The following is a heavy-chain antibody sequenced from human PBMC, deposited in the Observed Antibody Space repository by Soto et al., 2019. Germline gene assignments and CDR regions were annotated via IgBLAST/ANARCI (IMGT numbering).Heavy chain of an antibody. J-gene: IGHJ6*02. CDR3: ARRPAATDYYYYGMDV. V-gene: IGHV1-69*01. CDR2: IIPLFGTT. CDR1: GGTFSTYG. D-gene: IGHD2-2*01. Sequence: QVQLVQSGAEVKKPGSSVKVSCKASGGTFSTYGINWVRQAPGQGLEWLGGIIPLFGTTDYARKVQGRVTITADETTGTAYMELSSLRSDDTAVYYCARRPAATDYYYYGMDVWGQGTTVTVSS.